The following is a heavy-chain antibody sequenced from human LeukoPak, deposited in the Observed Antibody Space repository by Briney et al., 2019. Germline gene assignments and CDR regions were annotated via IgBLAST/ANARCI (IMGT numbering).Heavy chain of an antibody. J-gene: IGHJ4*02. Sequence: ASVKVSCKASGYTFTSYGISWVRQANGQGLEWMGWMNPNSGNTGYAQKFQGRVTITRNTSISTAYMELSSLRSEDTAVYYCARLGEARSGEFDYWGQGTLVTVSS. CDR3: ARLGEARSGEFDY. CDR1: GYTFTSYG. CDR2: MNPNSGNT. V-gene: IGHV1-8*03. D-gene: IGHD3-10*01.